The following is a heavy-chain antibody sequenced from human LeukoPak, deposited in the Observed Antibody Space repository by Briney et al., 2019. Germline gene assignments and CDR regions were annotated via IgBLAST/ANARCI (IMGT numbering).Heavy chain of an antibody. CDR3: ATYPYYDSSGYYGGA. D-gene: IGHD3-22*01. Sequence: GASVKVSCKASGYTFTGYYMHWVRQAPGQGLEWMGWINPNSGGTNYAQKFQGRVNMTRDTSISTAYMELSRLRSDDTAVYYCATYPYYDSSGYYGGAWGQGTLVTVSS. CDR1: GYTFTGYY. V-gene: IGHV1-2*02. J-gene: IGHJ5*02. CDR2: INPNSGGT.